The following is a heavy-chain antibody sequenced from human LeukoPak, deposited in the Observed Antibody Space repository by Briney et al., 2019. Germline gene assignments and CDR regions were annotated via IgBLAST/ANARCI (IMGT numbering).Heavy chain of an antibody. J-gene: IGHJ4*02. D-gene: IGHD3-22*01. CDR2: VFAGGNT. CDR3: ARDSYDSSGYYDY. V-gene: IGHV4-4*07. CDR1: GGSISSYY. Sequence: KTSETLSLTCIVSGGSISSYYWNWIRQPAGKGLEWIGRVFAGGNTNYNPSLNSRVTMSVDTPKNQFYLKLSSVTAADTAVYYCARDSYDSSGYYDYWGQGTLVTVSS.